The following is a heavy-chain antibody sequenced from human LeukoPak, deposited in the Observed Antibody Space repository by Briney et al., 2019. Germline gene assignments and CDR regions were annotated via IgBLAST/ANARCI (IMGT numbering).Heavy chain of an antibody. CDR2: IYHSGST. V-gene: IGHV4-38-2*02. CDR3: TRGVGATSRRYNWFDP. CDR1: GYSINSGYY. Sequence: SETLSLTCTVSGYSINSGYYWGWIRQPPGKGLEWIGSIYHSGSTYYNPSLKSRVTISVDTSKNQFSLRLSSVTAADTAVYYCTRGVGATSRRYNWFDPWGQGTLVTVSS. D-gene: IGHD1-26*01. J-gene: IGHJ5*02.